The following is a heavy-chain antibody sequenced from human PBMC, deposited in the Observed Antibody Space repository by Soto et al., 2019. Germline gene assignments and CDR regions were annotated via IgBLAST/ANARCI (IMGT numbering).Heavy chain of an antibody. V-gene: IGHV3-72*01. CDR1: GLIFSDYH. CDR2: IRRKANRYTT. CDR3: AMLGVWSAGSNDMDV. J-gene: IGHJ6*02. Sequence: EVQLVESGGGLVQPGGSLRLSCAASGLIFSDYHMDWVRQAPGKGLEWVGRIRRKANRYTTEYAASVKGRFTISRDDSKTSLYLQMNSLKTEDTAVYYCAMLGVWSAGSNDMDVWGQGTTVTVSS. D-gene: IGHD6-19*01.